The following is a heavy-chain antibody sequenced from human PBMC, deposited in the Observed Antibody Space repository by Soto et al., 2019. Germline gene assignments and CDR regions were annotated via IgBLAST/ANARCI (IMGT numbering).Heavy chain of an antibody. CDR2: IYPGDSDT. CDR1: GYSFTSYW. CDR3: ARTAAAGKYYYGVDV. J-gene: IGHJ6*02. Sequence: EVQLVQSGAEVKKPGESLKISCKGSGYSFTSYWIGWMRQMPGKGLEWMGIIYPGDSDTRYSPSFQGQVTISADKSISTAYLQWSSLKASDTAMYYCARTAAAGKYYYGVDVWGQGTTVTVSS. D-gene: IGHD6-13*01. V-gene: IGHV5-51*01.